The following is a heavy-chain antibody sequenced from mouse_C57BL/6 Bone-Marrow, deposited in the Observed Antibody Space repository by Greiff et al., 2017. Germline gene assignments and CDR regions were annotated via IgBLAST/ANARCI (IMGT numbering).Heavy chain of an antibody. CDR1: GYAFSSSW. Sequence: LVESGPELVKPGASVKISCKASGYAFSSSWMNWVKQRPGKGLEWIGRIYPGDGDTNYNGKFKGKATLTADKSSSTAYMQLSSLTSEDSAVYFCARHQYSKGDSYWGQGTLVTVSA. J-gene: IGHJ3*01. D-gene: IGHD2-5*01. CDR2: IYPGDGDT. CDR3: ARHQYSKGDSY. V-gene: IGHV1-82*01.